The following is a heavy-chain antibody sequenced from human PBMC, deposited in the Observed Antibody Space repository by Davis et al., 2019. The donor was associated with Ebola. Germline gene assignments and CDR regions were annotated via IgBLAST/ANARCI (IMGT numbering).Heavy chain of an antibody. V-gene: IGHV1-2*02. Sequence: ASVKVSCKASGYTFTGYYMHWVRQAPGQGLEWMGWINPNSGGTNYAQKFQGRVPMTRDTSISTAYMELSRLRSDDTAVYYCARGSGYYYDSSGYYPEVGFDPWGQGTLVTVSS. J-gene: IGHJ5*02. D-gene: IGHD3-22*01. CDR1: GYTFTGYY. CDR3: ARGSGYYYDSSGYYPEVGFDP. CDR2: INPNSGGT.